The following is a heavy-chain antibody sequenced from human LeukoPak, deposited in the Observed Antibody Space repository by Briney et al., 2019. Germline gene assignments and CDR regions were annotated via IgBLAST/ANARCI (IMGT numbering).Heavy chain of an antibody. CDR2: IYTSGST. D-gene: IGHD2-8*01. V-gene: IGHV4-61*02. J-gene: IGHJ6*03. CDR3: ARHLGGYCINGVCYTSYYYYYMDV. Sequence: SETLSLTCTVSGGSISSGSYYWSWIRQPAGKGLEWIGRIYTSGSTNYNPSLKSRVTISVDTSKNQFSLKLSSVTAADTAVYYCARHLGGYCINGVCYTSYYYYYMDVWGKGTTVTVSS. CDR1: GGSISSGSYY.